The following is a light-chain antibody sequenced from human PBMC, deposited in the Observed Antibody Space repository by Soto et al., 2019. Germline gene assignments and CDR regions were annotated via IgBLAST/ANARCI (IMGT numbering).Light chain of an antibody. V-gene: IGKV3-20*01. CDR1: QSLASGY. CDR2: AAS. Sequence: EIVLTQSPGTLSLSPGDRATLSCRTSQSLASGYLAWYQQKPGQAPRILIYAASTRATGIPDRFSGSGSGTDFSLTISSLEPEDFAVYYCQQYDTSPRTFGQGTKVEI. J-gene: IGKJ1*01. CDR3: QQYDTSPRT.